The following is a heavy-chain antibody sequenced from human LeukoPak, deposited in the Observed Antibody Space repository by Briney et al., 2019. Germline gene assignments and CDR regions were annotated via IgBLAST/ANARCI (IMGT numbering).Heavy chain of an antibody. Sequence: GRSLRLSCAASGFTFSSYGMHWVRQAPGKGLEWVAVMWYDGSNKYYADSVKGRFTISRDNSKNTLYLQMNSLRAEDTAVYYCARDHKVVVVPAARWGIAGAFDIWGQGTMVTVSS. V-gene: IGHV3-33*01. J-gene: IGHJ3*02. CDR3: ARDHKVVVVPAARWGIAGAFDI. D-gene: IGHD2-2*01. CDR1: GFTFSSYG. CDR2: MWYDGSNK.